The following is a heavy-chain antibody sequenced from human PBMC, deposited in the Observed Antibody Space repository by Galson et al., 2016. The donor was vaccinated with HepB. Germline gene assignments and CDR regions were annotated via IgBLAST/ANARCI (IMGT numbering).Heavy chain of an antibody. D-gene: IGHD2/OR15-2a*01. CDR1: GFTFSNRG. CDR3: AKRHEYCPPVGCSVDS. Sequence: SLRLSCAASGFTFSNRGMHRVRQAPGKGLEWVAADSMDGRRKFYADSVKGRFTISRDNSNNMLFLQMSSLRVDDTAVYYCAKRHEYCPPVGCSVDSWGQGTLVSVSS. V-gene: IGHV3-30*18. CDR2: DSMDGRRK. J-gene: IGHJ4*02.